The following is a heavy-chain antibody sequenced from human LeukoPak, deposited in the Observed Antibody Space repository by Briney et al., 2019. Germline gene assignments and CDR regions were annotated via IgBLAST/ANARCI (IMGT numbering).Heavy chain of an antibody. V-gene: IGHV1-3*01. CDR1: GYTFTSYA. CDR2: INAGNGNT. J-gene: IGHJ5*02. D-gene: IGHD3-22*01. CDR3: ARGPDYYDSSGTLSWFDP. Sequence: ASVKVSCKASGYTFTSYAMHWVRQAPGQRLEWMGWINAGNGNTKYSQKFQGRVTITRDTSASTAYMELSSLRSEDTAVYYCARGPDYYDSSGTLSWFDPWGQGTLVTVSS.